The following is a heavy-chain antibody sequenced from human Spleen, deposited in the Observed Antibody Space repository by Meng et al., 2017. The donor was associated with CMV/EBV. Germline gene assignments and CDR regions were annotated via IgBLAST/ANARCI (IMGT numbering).Heavy chain of an antibody. Sequence: GGSLRLSCAASGFSFNNYSINWVRQAPGKGLEWASYISSSGRTTYYADSVKGRFTISRDNAKNSLYLQMNSLRAEDTAVYYCAREYVVVLDYWGQGTLVTVSS. V-gene: IGHV3-48*04. J-gene: IGHJ4*02. CDR2: ISSSGRTT. D-gene: IGHD2-21*01. CDR1: GFSFNNYS. CDR3: AREYVVVLDY.